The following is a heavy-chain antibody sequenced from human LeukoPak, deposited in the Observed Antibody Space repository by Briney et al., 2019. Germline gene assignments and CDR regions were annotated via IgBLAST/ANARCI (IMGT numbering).Heavy chain of an antibody. J-gene: IGHJ4*02. Sequence: ASVKVSCKASGYTFTGYYMHWVRQAPGQGLAWMGWINPNSGGTNYAQKFQGRVTMTRDTASSTAYMELSRLRSDDTAVYYCARVGGGEPFDYWGQGTLVTVSS. V-gene: IGHV1-2*02. D-gene: IGHD2-21*01. CDR2: INPNSGGT. CDR1: GYTFTGYY. CDR3: ARVGGGEPFDY.